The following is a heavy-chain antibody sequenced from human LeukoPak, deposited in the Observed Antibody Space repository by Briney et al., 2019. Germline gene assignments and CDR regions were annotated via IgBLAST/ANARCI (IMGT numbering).Heavy chain of an antibody. Sequence: PSETLSLTCTVSGGSISSNSYYWSWIRQPAGKGLEWIGRVFSTGSTNYNPSLKSRVTILVDTTKNQFSLKVSSVTAADTAVCYCASLRGYYHYMDVWGKGTTVTVSS. J-gene: IGHJ6*03. CDR1: GGSISSNSYY. CDR2: VFSTGST. CDR3: ASLRGYYHYMDV. V-gene: IGHV4-61*02.